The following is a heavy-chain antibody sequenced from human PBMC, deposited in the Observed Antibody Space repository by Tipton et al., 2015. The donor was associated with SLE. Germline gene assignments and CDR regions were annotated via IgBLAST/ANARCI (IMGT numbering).Heavy chain of an antibody. CDR2: IDYSGST. J-gene: IGHJ4*02. Sequence: TLSLTCSVSDGSISDSYWSWIRQPPGKGLEWIGDIDYSGSTNYNPSLNSRVTMSRDTSKNQFSLKLSSVTAADTAVYYCARDSGRRYCSGGSCPFEFWGQGTLVTVSS. CDR3: ARDSGRRYCSGGSCPFEF. V-gene: IGHV4-59*01. CDR1: DGSISDSY. D-gene: IGHD2-15*01.